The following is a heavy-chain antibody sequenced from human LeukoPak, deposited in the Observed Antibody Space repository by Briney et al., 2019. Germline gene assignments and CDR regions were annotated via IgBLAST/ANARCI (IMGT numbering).Heavy chain of an antibody. D-gene: IGHD4-17*01. Sequence: ASVKVSCKTSGSTFTGYYMHWVRQAPGQGLEWMGWINPNTGGTNYAQKFQGRVTMTRDTSVSTAYMELSRLRSDDTAVYYCARDWATVTPLWSYYYYYYMDVWGKGTTVTDSS. CDR3: ARDWATVTPLWSYYYYYYMDV. J-gene: IGHJ6*03. CDR2: INPNTGGT. CDR1: GSTFTGYY. V-gene: IGHV1-2*02.